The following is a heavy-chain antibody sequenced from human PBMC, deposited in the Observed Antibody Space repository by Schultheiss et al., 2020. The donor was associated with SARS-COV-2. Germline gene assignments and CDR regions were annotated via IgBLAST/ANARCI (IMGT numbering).Heavy chain of an antibody. D-gene: IGHD1-26*01. CDR3: ARHVEEVGASTDFDY. V-gene: IGHV4-61*08. CDR2: IYYSGST. J-gene: IGHJ4*02. CDR1: GGSISSGGYY. Sequence: SETLSFTCTVSGGSISSGGYYWSWIRQHPGKGLEWIGYIYYSGSTNYNPSLKSRVTISVDTSKNQFSLKLSSVTAADTAVYYCARHVEEVGASTDFDYWGQGTLVTVSS.